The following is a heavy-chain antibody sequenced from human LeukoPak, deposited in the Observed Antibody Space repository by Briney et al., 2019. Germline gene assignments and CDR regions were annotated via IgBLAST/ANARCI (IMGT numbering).Heavy chain of an antibody. V-gene: IGHV1-69*05. Sequence: SVKVSSKASGGTFCSYAISWVRQAPGQGREWMGGIIPIFGTANYAQKFQGGVTITTDESTSTDYMELSSLRSEDTAVYYCARDPRLATDGEPFDPWGQGTLVTVSS. CDR2: IIPIFGTA. CDR3: ARDPRLATDGEPFDP. D-gene: IGHD1-26*01. J-gene: IGHJ5*02. CDR1: GGTFCSYA.